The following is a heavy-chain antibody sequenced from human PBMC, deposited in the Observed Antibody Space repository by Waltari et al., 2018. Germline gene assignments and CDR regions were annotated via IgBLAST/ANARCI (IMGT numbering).Heavy chain of an antibody. V-gene: IGHV3-23*01. CDR2: ITNSGDST. CDR3: AEDHGWLHYY. D-gene: IGHD5-12*01. J-gene: IGHJ4*02. CDR1: EFTFSTYA. Sequence: EVQLLESGGGLVQPGGCLRLSCAASEFTFSTYAMSWFRQAPGKGLEWVSAITNSGDSTYYADSVKGRFTISRDNAKNTLYLQMNSLRAEDTAIYYCAEDHGWLHYYWGQGTLVTVSS.